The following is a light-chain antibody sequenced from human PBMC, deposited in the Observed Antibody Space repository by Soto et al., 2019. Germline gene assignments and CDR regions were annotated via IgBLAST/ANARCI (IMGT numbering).Light chain of an antibody. J-gene: IGKJ2*01. CDR2: AAS. Sequence: DIQMTQSPSSLSASVGARVTITCRASQSISTYLNWYQQKPGKAPKVLISAASNLQSGVPSRFSGSGSGTDFTMTISSLQTEDFATYYCQQTFSTPYTFGRGTKLEIK. CDR3: QQTFSTPYT. V-gene: IGKV1-39*01. CDR1: QSISTY.